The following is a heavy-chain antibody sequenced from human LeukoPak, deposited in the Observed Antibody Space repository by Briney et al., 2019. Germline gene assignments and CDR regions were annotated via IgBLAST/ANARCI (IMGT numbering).Heavy chain of an antibody. Sequence: SETLSLTCAVYGGSFSGCYWSWIRQPPGKGLEWIGEINHSGSTNYNPSLKSRVTISVDTSKNQFSLKLSSVTAADTAVYYCARGASSIHFDYWGQGTLVTVSS. D-gene: IGHD3-16*01. V-gene: IGHV4-34*01. CDR1: GGSFSGCY. CDR3: ARGASSIHFDY. CDR2: INHSGST. J-gene: IGHJ4*02.